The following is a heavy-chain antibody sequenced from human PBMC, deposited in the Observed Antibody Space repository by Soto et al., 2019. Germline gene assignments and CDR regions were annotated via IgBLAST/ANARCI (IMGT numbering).Heavy chain of an antibody. D-gene: IGHD2-2*01. CDR1: GGSISSYY. Sequence: SETLSLTCTVSGGSISSYYWSWIRQPPGKGLEWIGYIYYSGSTNYNPSLKSRVTISVDTSKNQFSLKLSSVTATDTAVYYCARGTGYCSSTSCPYSANWFDPWGQGTLVTVSS. CDR2: IYYSGST. V-gene: IGHV4-59*01. CDR3: ARGTGYCSSTSCPYSANWFDP. J-gene: IGHJ5*02.